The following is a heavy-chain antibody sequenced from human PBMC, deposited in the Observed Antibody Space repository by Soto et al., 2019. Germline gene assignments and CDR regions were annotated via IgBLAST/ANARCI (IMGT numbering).Heavy chain of an antibody. D-gene: IGHD4-4*01. CDR3: ARGKTTVTTLDY. J-gene: IGHJ4*02. Sequence: ASETLSLTCAVSGGSISSGGYSWSWIRQPPGKGLEWIGYIYHSGSTYYNPSLKSRVTISVDRSKNQFSLKLSSVTAADTAVYYCARGKTTVTTLDYWGQGSLVTVSS. CDR2: IYHSGST. CDR1: GGSISSGGYS. V-gene: IGHV4-30-2*01.